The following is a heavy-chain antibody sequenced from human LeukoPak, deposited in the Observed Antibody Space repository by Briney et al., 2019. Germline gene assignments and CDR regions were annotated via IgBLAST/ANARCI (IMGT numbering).Heavy chain of an antibody. CDR2: INPSTAGT. CDR3: ATSAGDYRAGHYYYMGV. D-gene: IGHD4-11*01. V-gene: IGHV1-2*02. Sequence: GASVKVSCKASGYTFTGYYFHWVRQAPGQGLEWMGWINPSTAGTNYAQKFLGGVTLTWDTSISTAYMELNRLTSDDTAVYYCATSAGDYRAGHYYYMGVWGKGTSVTVSS. J-gene: IGHJ6*03. CDR1: GYTFTGYY.